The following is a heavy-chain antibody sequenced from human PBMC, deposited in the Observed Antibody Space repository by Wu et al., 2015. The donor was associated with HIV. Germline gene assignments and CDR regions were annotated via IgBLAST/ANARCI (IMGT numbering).Heavy chain of an antibody. CDR1: GYTFTTYY. CDR2: IDPNAGST. Sequence: QVQLVQSGAEVKKPGASVKVSCKASGYTFTTYYMYWARQAPGQGLEWMGIIDPNAGSTNYAQKFQGRVTMTRDTSTSTLYMDLSSLRSEDTAVYYCARGLYTERISSVVGVARLDAFDIWGQGTMVTVSS. V-gene: IGHV1-46*01. D-gene: IGHD2-15*01. J-gene: IGHJ3*02. CDR3: ARGLYTERISSVVGVARLDAFDI.